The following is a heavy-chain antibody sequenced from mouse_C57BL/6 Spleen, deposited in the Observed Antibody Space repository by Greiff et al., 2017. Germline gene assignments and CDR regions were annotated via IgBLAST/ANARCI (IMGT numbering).Heavy chain of an antibody. V-gene: IGHV1-4*01. D-gene: IGHD2-4*01. CDR3: AREGNYYYDFAY. CDR1: GYTFTSYT. J-gene: IGHJ3*01. CDR2: INPSSGYT. Sequence: QVQLKQSGAELARPGASVKMSCKASGYTFTSYTMHWVKQRPGQGLEWIGYINPSSGYTKYNQKFKDKATLTADKSSSTAYMQLSSLTSEDSAVYYGAREGNYYYDFAYWGQGTLVTVSA.